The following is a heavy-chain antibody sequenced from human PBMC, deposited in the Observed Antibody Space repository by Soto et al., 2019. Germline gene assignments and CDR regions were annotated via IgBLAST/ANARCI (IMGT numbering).Heavy chain of an antibody. CDR2: IYYSGST. Sequence: SETLSLTCTVSGGSINSYYWSWIRQPPGKGLEWIGYIYYSGSTNYNPSLKSRVTISVDTSKNQFSLKLSSVTAADTAVYYCARTYSSGWYANFDYWGQGTLVTVSS. CDR3: ARTYSSGWYANFDY. V-gene: IGHV4-59*01. D-gene: IGHD6-19*01. CDR1: GGSINSYY. J-gene: IGHJ4*02.